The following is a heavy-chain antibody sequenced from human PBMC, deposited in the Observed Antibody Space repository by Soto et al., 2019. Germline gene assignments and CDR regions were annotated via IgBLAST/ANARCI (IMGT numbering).Heavy chain of an antibody. Sequence: WGSLGISCASSGFTFSSYSMNWVRQAPGKGLEWVSSISSSSSYIYYADSVKGRFTISRDDAKNSLYLQMNSLRAEDTAVYYCARDQVRGYSYGLNHYGMDVWGQGTTVTVSS. D-gene: IGHD5-18*01. CDR2: ISSSSSYI. CDR3: ARDQVRGYSYGLNHYGMDV. CDR1: GFTFSSYS. J-gene: IGHJ6*01. V-gene: IGHV3-21*01.